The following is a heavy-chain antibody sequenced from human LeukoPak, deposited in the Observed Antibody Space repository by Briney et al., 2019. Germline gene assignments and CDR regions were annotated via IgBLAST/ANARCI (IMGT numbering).Heavy chain of an antibody. D-gene: IGHD3-3*01. CDR1: GGSFSGYY. V-gene: IGHV4-34*01. CDR3: ARGHRTIFGVVIMGAFDI. J-gene: IGHJ3*02. Sequence: PSETLSLTCAVYGGSFSGYYWSWIRQPPGKGLEWIGEINHSGSTNYNPSLKSRVTISVDTSKNQFSLKLSSVTAADTAVYYCARGHRTIFGVVIMGAFDIWGQGTMVTVSS. CDR2: INHSGST.